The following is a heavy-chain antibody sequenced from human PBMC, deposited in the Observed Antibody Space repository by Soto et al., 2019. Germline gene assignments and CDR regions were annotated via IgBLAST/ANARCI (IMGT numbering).Heavy chain of an antibody. Sequence: QVQLVQSGAEVKKPGSSVKVSCKASGGTFSSYAISWVRQAPGQGLEWMGGIIPIFGTANYAQKFQGRVTITXXEXTXXAYMGLSSLRSEDAAVYYCARTAVTVGGVASGMDVWGQGTTVTVSS. D-gene: IGHD3-16*01. CDR1: GGTFSSYA. CDR2: IIPIFGTA. CDR3: ARTAVTVGGVASGMDV. J-gene: IGHJ6*02. V-gene: IGHV1-69*05.